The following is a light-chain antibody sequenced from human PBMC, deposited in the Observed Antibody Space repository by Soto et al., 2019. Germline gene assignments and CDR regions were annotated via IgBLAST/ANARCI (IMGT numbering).Light chain of an antibody. Sequence: QAVVTQPPSASGTPGQRVTISCSGSSSNIGSNTVNWYQHLPGTAPKLLIYSSDQRPSGVPDRFSGSKSGTSASLAISGLQSEDEADYYCAAWDDSLNGWVFGGGTKLTV. CDR2: SSD. J-gene: IGLJ3*02. V-gene: IGLV1-44*01. CDR1: SSNIGSNT. CDR3: AAWDDSLNGWV.